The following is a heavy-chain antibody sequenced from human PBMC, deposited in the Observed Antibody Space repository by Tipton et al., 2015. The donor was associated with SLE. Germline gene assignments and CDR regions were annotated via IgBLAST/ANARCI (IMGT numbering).Heavy chain of an antibody. V-gene: IGHV3-66*02. D-gene: IGHD6-19*01. Sequence: SLRLSCAASGFTVSYNYISWVRQAPGKGLEWVSIIYSGGNTYYAESVKGRFTISGDNSKSTVYLQMNSLRVEDTAVYYCAGPGSRLVYYLDVWGKGTTVTVSS. CDR2: IYSGGNT. J-gene: IGHJ6*03. CDR1: GFTVSYNY. CDR3: AGPGSRLVYYLDV.